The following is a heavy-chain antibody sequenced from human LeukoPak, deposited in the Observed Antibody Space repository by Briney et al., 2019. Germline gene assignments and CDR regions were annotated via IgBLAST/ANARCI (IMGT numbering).Heavy chain of an antibody. CDR2: ISSSSSYI. V-gene: IGHV3-21*01. D-gene: IGHD6-13*01. J-gene: IGHJ4*02. CDR1: GFSFSSYS. Sequence: PGGSLRLSCAASGFSFSSYSMNWVRQAPGKGLEWVSSISSSSSYIYYVDSVKGRFTISRDNAKNSLYLQMNSLRAEDTAVYYCARVWSPPYTSSWPYHFDYWGQGTLVTVSS. CDR3: ARVWSPPYTSSWPYHFDY.